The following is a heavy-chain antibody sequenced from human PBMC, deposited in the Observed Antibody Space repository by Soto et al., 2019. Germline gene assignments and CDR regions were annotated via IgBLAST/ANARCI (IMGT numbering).Heavy chain of an antibody. Sequence: QVQLVQSGAEVKKPGASVKVSCKASGYTFTSYDINWVRQATGQGLEWMGWMNPNSGNTGYAQKFQGRVTMTKNTTRGTAYMELSSLRSEETAVYYCASERSYGVDLWGRGTLVTVSS. CDR1: GYTFTSYD. CDR3: ASERSYGVDL. J-gene: IGHJ2*01. V-gene: IGHV1-8*01. D-gene: IGHD4-17*01. CDR2: MNPNSGNT.